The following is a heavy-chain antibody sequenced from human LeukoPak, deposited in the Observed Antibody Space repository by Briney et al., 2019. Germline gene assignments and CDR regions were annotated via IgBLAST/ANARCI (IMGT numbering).Heavy chain of an antibody. Sequence: SQTLSLTCAISGDSVSSNSAVWNWIRQSPSRGLEWMGRTYYRSKWYNDYAVSVKSRITIKPDTSKNQFSLQLNSATPEDTAVYYCARLGLGGAFDIWGQGTMVTVSS. J-gene: IGHJ3*02. CDR3: ARLGLGGAFDI. V-gene: IGHV6-1*01. CDR2: TYYRSKWYN. D-gene: IGHD2-15*01. CDR1: GDSVSSNSAV.